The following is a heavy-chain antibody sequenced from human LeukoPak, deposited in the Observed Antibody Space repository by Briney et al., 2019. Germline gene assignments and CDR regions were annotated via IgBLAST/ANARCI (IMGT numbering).Heavy chain of an antibody. CDR2: IIPIFGTA. J-gene: IGHJ1*01. V-gene: IGHV1-69*13. CDR3: ARDPSPNSRAGMGATTYFQH. D-gene: IGHD1-26*01. CDR1: GGTFSSYA. Sequence: ASVKVSCKASGGTFSSYAISWVRQAPGQGLEWMGGIIPIFGTANYAQKFQGRVTITADESTSTAYMELSSLRPEDTAVYYCARDPSPNSRAGMGATTYFQHWGQGTLVTVSS.